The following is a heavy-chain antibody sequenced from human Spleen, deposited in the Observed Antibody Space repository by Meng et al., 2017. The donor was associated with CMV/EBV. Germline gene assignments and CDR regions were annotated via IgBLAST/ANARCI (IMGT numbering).Heavy chain of an antibody. CDR3: AKDGGYFYGSLPFDY. J-gene: IGHJ4*02. Sequence: SLKISCGASGFTFEDYAMHWVRQAPGKGLEWVSGISWNSHNIGYADSVKGRFTISRDNAKNSLYLQMNNLRAEDTALYYCAKDGGYFYGSLPFDYWGQGTLVTVSS. V-gene: IGHV3-9*01. D-gene: IGHD3-22*01. CDR2: ISWNSHNI. CDR1: GFTFEDYA.